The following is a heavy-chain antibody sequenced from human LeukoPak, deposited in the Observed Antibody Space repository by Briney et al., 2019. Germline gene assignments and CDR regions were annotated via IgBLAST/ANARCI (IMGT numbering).Heavy chain of an antibody. J-gene: IGHJ5*02. Sequence: GGSLRLSCAASGFTFSDYYMSWIRQAPGKGLEWVSYISSSGSTIYYADSVRGRFTISRDNAKNSLYLQMNSLRAEDTAVYYCARVPTGHYDSSGYYYETLPNWFDPWGQGTLVTVSS. CDR1: GFTFSDYY. D-gene: IGHD3-22*01. CDR3: ARVPTGHYDSSGYYYETLPNWFDP. CDR2: ISSSGSTI. V-gene: IGHV3-11*01.